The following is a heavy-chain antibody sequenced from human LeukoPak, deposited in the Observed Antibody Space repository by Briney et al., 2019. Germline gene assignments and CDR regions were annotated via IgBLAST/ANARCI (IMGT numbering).Heavy chain of an antibody. CDR1: GDSISRSSYY. Sequence: SETLSLTCTVSGDSISRSSYYWSWIRQPAGKGLEWIGRIYTSGSTNYNPSLKSRVTISVDTSKNQFSLKLSSVTAADTAVYFCARAGGSYDSSGYYFKWGQGTLVTVSS. CDR3: ARAGGSYDSSGYYFK. D-gene: IGHD3-22*01. V-gene: IGHV4-61*02. CDR2: IYTSGST. J-gene: IGHJ4*02.